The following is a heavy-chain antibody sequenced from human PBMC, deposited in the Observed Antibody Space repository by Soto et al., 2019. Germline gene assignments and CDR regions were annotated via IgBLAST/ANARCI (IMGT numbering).Heavy chain of an antibody. CDR1: GFTFSNFA. CDR3: AKDRLILAGGNDFESGDFDY. D-gene: IGHD5-12*01. V-gene: IGHV3-23*01. J-gene: IGHJ4*02. Sequence: EVQLLESGGGLVQPGGSLRLSCAASGFTFSNFAMNWVRQAPGKGLEWVSTVSGTGGSTYYADSVRGRFTISRDSSNNTLYLEMNSLRAEDTAVYYCAKDRLILAGGNDFESGDFDYWGQGTLVTVSS. CDR2: VSGTGGST.